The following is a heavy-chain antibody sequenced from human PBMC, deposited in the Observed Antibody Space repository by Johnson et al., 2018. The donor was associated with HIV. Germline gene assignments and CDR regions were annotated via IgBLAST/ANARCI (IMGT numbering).Heavy chain of an antibody. J-gene: IGHJ3*02. CDR2: IYSGGST. Sequence: VRLVESGGGLVQPGGSLRLSCAASGFTFSSYAMSWVRQVPGKGLEWVSVIYSGGSTYYADSVKGRFTISRDNSKNTLYLQMNSLRAEDTAVYYCASSRRGQQLVPLAVDIGGQGTMVTGSS. CDR1: GFTFSSYA. CDR3: ASSRRGQQLVPLAVDI. V-gene: IGHV3-66*02. D-gene: IGHD6-13*01.